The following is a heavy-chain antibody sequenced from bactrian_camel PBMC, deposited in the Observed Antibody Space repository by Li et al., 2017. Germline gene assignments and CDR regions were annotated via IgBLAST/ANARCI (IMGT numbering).Heavy chain of an antibody. J-gene: IGHJ4*01. CDR3: AACSLVVDGGRQGEYDYPY. V-gene: IGHV3S14*01. CDR1: GLSFSNYA. Sequence: QLVESGGGLVQPGGSLRLSCAVSGLSFSNYAMTWVRQAPGKGLEWVASISMYGSSTFYSDSVKGRFTISEDYAENTLYLQMNSLKPDDTAMYYCAACSLVVDGGRQGEYDYPYWGLGTQVTVS. D-gene: IGHD7*01. CDR2: ISMYGSST.